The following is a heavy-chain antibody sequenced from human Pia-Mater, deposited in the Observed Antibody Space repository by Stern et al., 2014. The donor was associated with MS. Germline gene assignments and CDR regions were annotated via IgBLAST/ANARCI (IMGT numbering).Heavy chain of an antibody. J-gene: IGHJ4*02. V-gene: IGHV1-18*01. D-gene: IGHD1/OR15-1a*01. CDR3: AREGGITGKTKSDS. CDR1: GFTFTGYG. Sequence: QVQLVESGTEVKKPGASVKGSCKTSGFTFTGYGITWVRQAPGQGLEWMGWISAYNGNTKYAQRFQDRVTMTTDTSTSTAYMELRSLRSDDTAVYYCAREGGITGKTKSDSWGQGTLVSVSS. CDR2: ISAYNGNT.